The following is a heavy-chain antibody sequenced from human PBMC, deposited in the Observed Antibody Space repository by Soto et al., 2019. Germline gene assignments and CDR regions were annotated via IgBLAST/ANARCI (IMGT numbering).Heavy chain of an antibody. Sequence: PVGSLRLSCAASGFTVSSNYMSWVRQAPGKGLEWVSVIYSGGSTYYADSVKGRFTISRDNSKNTLYLQMNSLRAEDTAVYYCAREYSSSSGGFDPWGQGTLVTVSS. V-gene: IGHV3-53*01. D-gene: IGHD6-6*01. CDR2: IYSGGST. CDR1: GFTVSSNY. CDR3: AREYSSSSGGFDP. J-gene: IGHJ5*02.